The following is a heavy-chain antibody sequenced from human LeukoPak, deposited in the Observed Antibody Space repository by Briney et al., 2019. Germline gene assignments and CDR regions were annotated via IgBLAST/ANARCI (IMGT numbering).Heavy chain of an antibody. V-gene: IGHV3-53*01. D-gene: IGHD2-15*01. CDR3: ARDRVAPVDAFDI. Sequence: PGGSLRLSCAASGFTVSSSYMSWVRQAPGKGLEWVSVIYSGGSTYYADSVKGRFTISRDNSKNTLYLQMNSLRAEDTAVYYCARDRVAPVDAFDIWGQGTMVTVSS. CDR1: GFTVSSSY. CDR2: IYSGGST. J-gene: IGHJ3*02.